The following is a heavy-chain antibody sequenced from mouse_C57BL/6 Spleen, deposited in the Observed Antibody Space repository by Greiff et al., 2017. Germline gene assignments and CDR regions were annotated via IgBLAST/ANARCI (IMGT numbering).Heavy chain of an antibody. CDR1: GFTFSSYT. CDR3: ARHDDYGNYVPFAY. J-gene: IGHJ3*01. V-gene: IGHV5-9*01. CDR2: ISGGGGNT. D-gene: IGHD2-1*01. Sequence: EVQRVESGGGLVKPGGSLKLSCAASGFTFSSYTMSWVRQTPEKRLEWVATISGGGGNTYYPDSVKGRFTISRDNAKNTLYLQMSSLRSEDTALYYCARHDDYGNYVPFAYWGQGTLVTVSA.